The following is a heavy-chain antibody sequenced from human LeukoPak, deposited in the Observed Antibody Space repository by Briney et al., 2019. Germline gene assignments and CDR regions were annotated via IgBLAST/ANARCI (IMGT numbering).Heavy chain of an antibody. Sequence: SETLSLTCTVSGGSISSYYWSWIRQPPGKGLEWIGYIYYSGSTNYNPSLKSRVTISVDTSKNQFSLKLTSVTAADTAIYYCTKGRGIWGQGTLVTVSS. CDR3: TKGRGI. CDR1: GGSISSYY. J-gene: IGHJ4*02. V-gene: IGHV4-59*08. CDR2: IYYSGST. D-gene: IGHD3-10*01.